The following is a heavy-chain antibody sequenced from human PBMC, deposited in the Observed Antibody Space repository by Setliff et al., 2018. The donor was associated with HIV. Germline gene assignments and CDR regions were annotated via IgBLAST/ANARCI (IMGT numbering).Heavy chain of an antibody. V-gene: IGHV4-39*07. Sequence: SETLSLTCTVSGGSISSSSYYWGWIRQPPGKGLEWIGSIYYSGSTNYNPSLKSRVTISVDTSKNQFSLKLYSVTAADTSVYYCARRWGSYGPTFPPPLIYWGQGTLVTVSS. CDR2: IYYSGST. CDR3: ARRWGSYGPTFPPPLIY. CDR1: GGSISSSSYY. D-gene: IGHD3-16*01. J-gene: IGHJ4*02.